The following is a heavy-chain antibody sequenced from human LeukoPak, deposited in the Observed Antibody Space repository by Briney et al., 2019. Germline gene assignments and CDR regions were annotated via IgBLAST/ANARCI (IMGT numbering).Heavy chain of an antibody. J-gene: IGHJ4*02. CDR3: ARVTSSSLRFDY. CDR2: IFYSGST. CDR1: GGSISGYS. Sequence: SETLSLTCTVSGGSISGYSWSWIRRPPGKGLEWIGYIFYSGSTNYNPSLQSRVTISLDTSKNQFSLKLSSVTAADTAVYYCARVTSSSLRFDYWGQGTLVTVSS. V-gene: IGHV4-59*01. D-gene: IGHD6-6*01.